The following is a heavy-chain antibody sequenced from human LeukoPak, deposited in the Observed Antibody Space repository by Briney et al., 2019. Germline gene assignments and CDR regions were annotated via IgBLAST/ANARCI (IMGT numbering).Heavy chain of an antibody. D-gene: IGHD5-12*01. Sequence: PSETLSLTCTVSGGSISSGGYYWSWIRQPPGKGLEWIGYIYHSGSTYYNPSLKSRVTISVDTSKNQFSLKLSSVTAADTAVYYCARDSGYSGYRTYWYFDLWGRGTLVTVSS. CDR1: GGSISSGGYY. J-gene: IGHJ2*01. V-gene: IGHV4-30-2*01. CDR2: IYHSGST. CDR3: ARDSGYSGYRTYWYFDL.